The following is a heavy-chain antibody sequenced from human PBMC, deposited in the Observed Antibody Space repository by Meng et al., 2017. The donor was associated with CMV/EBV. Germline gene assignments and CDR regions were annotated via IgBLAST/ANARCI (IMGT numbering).Heavy chain of an antibody. J-gene: IGHJ5*02. Sequence: NAWMSWVRQAPGKGLEWVGRIKSKTDGGTTDYAAPVKGRFTISRDDSKNTLYLQMNSLKTEDTAVYYCTTEAVIDSGYDYWSWLDPWGQGTLVTVSS. CDR1: NAW. CDR2: IKSKTDGGTT. V-gene: IGHV3-15*01. D-gene: IGHD5-12*01. CDR3: TTEAVIDSGYDYWSWLDP.